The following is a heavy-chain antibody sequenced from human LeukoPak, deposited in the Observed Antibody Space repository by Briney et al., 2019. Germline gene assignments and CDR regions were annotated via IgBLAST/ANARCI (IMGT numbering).Heavy chain of an antibody. CDR1: GFTFSSYA. D-gene: IGHD3-9*01. V-gene: IGHV3-23*01. CDR2: ISGSGGST. Sequence: GGSLRLSCAASGFTFSSYAMSWVRQAPGKGLEWVSAISGSGGSTYYADSVKGRFTISRDNSKNTLYLQMNSLRAEDTAVYYCAKPRRKDYDILTGCNYWGQGTLVTVSS. J-gene: IGHJ4*02. CDR3: AKPRRKDYDILTGCNY.